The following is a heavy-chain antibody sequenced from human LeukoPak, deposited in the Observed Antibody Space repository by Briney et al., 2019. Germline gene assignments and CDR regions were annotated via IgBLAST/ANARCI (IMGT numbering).Heavy chain of an antibody. CDR2: ISGSGANT. D-gene: IGHD3-16*01. Sequence: PGGSLRLSCAASGFTSNNYAMTWVRQAPGKGLEWVSGISGSGANTYYADSAKGRFTISRDNSKNTLYLQMNSLRVEDTAVYYCARPVVLGAYLRGAYYFDSWGQGTLVTVSS. V-gene: IGHV3-23*01. J-gene: IGHJ4*02. CDR1: GFTSNNYA. CDR3: ARPVVLGAYLRGAYYFDS.